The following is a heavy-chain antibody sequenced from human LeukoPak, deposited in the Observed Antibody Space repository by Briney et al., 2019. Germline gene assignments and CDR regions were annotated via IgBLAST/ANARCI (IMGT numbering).Heavy chain of an antibody. CDR2: IKSKTDGGTT. V-gene: IGHV3-15*01. CDR1: EFAFSNSH. CDR3: TTLGGSGSYYIPPYYYYGMDV. D-gene: IGHD3-10*01. Sequence: PGGSLRLSCAASEFAFSNSHVNWVRQAAGEGLEWVGRIKSKTDGGTTDYAAPVKGRFTISRDDSKNTLYLQMNSLKTEDTAVYYCTTLGGSGSYYIPPYYYYGMDVWGQGTTVTVSS. J-gene: IGHJ6*02.